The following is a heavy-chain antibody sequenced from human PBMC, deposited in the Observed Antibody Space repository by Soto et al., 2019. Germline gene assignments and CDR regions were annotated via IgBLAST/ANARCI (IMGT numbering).Heavy chain of an antibody. CDR2: IFSNDEK. J-gene: IGHJ5*02. D-gene: IGHD6-13*01. CDR1: GFSLSNAGLG. Sequence: QVTVKGSGPVLVKPTETLTLTCTVSGFSLSNAGLGVSWIRQPPGKALEWLAHIFSNDEKSYSTSLKSRLTTSKDTSKSQVVLTMTNMDPVDTATYYCASTYSTSWYWFDPWGQGTLVTVSS. V-gene: IGHV2-26*04. CDR3: ASTYSTSWYWFDP.